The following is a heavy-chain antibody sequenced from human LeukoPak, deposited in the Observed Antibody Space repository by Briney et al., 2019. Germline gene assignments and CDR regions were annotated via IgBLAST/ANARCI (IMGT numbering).Heavy chain of an antibody. Sequence: ASVKVSCKASRYTFTSYDIKWVRQATGQGLEWMGWMNPNSGNTGYAQKFQGRVTITRNTSISTAYMELSSLRSEDTAVYYCASVGGLYSTYAFDIWGQGTMVTVSS. J-gene: IGHJ3*02. CDR1: RYTFTSYD. CDR3: ASVGGLYSTYAFDI. D-gene: IGHD2-2*01. CDR2: MNPNSGNT. V-gene: IGHV1-8*03.